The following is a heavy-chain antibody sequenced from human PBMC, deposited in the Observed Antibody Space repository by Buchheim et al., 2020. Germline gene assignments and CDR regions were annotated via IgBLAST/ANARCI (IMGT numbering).Heavy chain of an antibody. CDR3: TTGPPHLRCD. CDR2: IKSKSDGGTT. V-gene: IGHV3-15*01. Sequence: EVQLVESGGGLVKPGGSLRLSCAASGFTFNNAWMSWVRQAPGKGLEWVGHIKSKSDGGTTDYVAPVKGRFTISRDDSKKTLYLQMNSLKTEDTAVYYCTTGPPHLRCDWGQGTL. J-gene: IGHJ4*02. CDR1: GFTFNNAW.